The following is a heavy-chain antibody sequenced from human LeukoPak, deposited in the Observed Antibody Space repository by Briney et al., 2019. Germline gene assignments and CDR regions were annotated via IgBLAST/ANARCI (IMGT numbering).Heavy chain of an antibody. CDR1: GFSFSNYG. CDR3: AKGVAGYDFYYFDY. J-gene: IGHJ4*02. D-gene: IGHD5-12*01. V-gene: IGHV3-23*01. CDR2: ISVGGGDT. Sequence: GGSLRLSCAASGFSFSNYGMNWVRQAPGKGLEWVSTISVGGGDTFYSDSEKGRFTISRDNSKNTVFLQMNSLRAEDTAVYYCAKGVAGYDFYYFDYWGQGTLVTVSS.